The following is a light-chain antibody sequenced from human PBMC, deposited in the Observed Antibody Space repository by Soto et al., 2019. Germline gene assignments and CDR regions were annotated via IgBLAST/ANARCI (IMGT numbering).Light chain of an antibody. J-gene: IGLJ2*01. CDR3: HVWDSNSDPVV. V-gene: IGLV3-21*02. CDR2: DDV. Sequence: SYELTQPPSVSVAPRQTARITCGGDNIGSKGVHWYQQKPGQAPVLVVYDDVERASGIPERFSASNSGNTATLTIISVEAGDEADYYCHVWDSNSDPVVFGGGTKLTVL. CDR1: NIGSKG.